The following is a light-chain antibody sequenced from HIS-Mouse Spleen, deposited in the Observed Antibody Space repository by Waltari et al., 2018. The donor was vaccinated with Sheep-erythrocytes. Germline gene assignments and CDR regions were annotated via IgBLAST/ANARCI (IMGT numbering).Light chain of an antibody. V-gene: IGKV1-8*01. CDR3: QQYYSYPFT. CDR1: QGISSY. CDR2: AAS. J-gene: IGKJ3*01. Sequence: AIRMTQSPSSFSASTGARVTITCRACQGISSYLAWYQQKPGKAPKLLIYAASTLQSGVPSRFSGSGSGTDFTLTISCLQSEDFATYYCQQYYSYPFTFGPGTKVDIK.